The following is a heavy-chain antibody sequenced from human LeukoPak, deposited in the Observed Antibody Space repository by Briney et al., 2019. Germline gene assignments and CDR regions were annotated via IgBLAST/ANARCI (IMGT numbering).Heavy chain of an antibody. V-gene: IGHV4-39*07. D-gene: IGHD7-27*01. J-gene: IGHJ3*02. CDR2: IYYSGST. CDR3: ARELGTDAFDI. Sequence: KPSETLSLTCTVSGGSISSSSYYWGWIRQPPGKGREWIGSIYYSGSTYYNPSLKSRVTISVDTSKNQFSLKLSSVTAADTAVYYCARELGTDAFDIWGQGTMVTVSS. CDR1: GGSISSSSYY.